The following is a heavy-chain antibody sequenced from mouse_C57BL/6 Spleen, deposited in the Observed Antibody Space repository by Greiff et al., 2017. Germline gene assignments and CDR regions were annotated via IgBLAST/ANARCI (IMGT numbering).Heavy chain of an antibody. J-gene: IGHJ4*01. CDR2: IRNKANGYTT. Sequence: EVKLVESGGGLVQPGGSLSLSCAASGFTFTDYYMSWVRQPPGKALEWLGFIRNKANGYTTEYSASVKGRFTISRDNSQSILYLQMNALRAEDNATYYCARYRAELAMDYWGQGTSVTVSS. V-gene: IGHV7-3*01. CDR1: GFTFTDYY. CDR3: ARYRAELAMDY.